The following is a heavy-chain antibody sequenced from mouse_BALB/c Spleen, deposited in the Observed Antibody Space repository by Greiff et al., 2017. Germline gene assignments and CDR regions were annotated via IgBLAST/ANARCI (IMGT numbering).Heavy chain of an antibody. CDR2: ISYSGST. CDR1: GYSITSDYA. V-gene: IGHV3-2*02. D-gene: IGHD4-1*01. J-gene: IGHJ4*01. CDR3: ARRLGRDAMDY. Sequence: EVQRVESGPGLVKPSQSLSLTCTVTGYSITSDYAWNWIRQFPGNKLEWMGYISYSGSTSYNPSLKSRISITRDTSKNQVFLQLNSVTTEDTATYYCARRLGRDAMDYGGQGTSVTVSS.